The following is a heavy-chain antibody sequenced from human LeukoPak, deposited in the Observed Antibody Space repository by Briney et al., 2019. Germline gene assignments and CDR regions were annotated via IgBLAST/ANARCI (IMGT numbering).Heavy chain of an antibody. D-gene: IGHD1-7*01. CDR3: TRSWNYVLDY. Sequence: GGSLRLSCAASGFTFSSYWMHWGRQAPGKGLVWVSRINTDGSYTDYADSVKGRFSISRDNAKNTLYLQLNSLRAEDTAVHYCTRSWNYVLDYWGQGTLVTVSS. CDR1: GFTFSSYW. V-gene: IGHV3-74*01. J-gene: IGHJ4*02. CDR2: INTDGSYT.